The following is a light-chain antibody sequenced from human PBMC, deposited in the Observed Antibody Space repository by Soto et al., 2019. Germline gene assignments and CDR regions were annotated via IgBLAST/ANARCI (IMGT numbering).Light chain of an antibody. CDR2: EGS. J-gene: IGLJ1*01. V-gene: IGLV2-23*01. CDR1: SSDVGSYNL. Sequence: QSALTQPASVSGSPGQSITIYCTGTSSDVGSYNLVSWYQQHPGKAPKLMIYEGSKRPSGVSKRFSGSKSGNTASLTISGLQAEDEADYYCCSYAGSSTSVFGTGTKVTVL. CDR3: CSYAGSSTSV.